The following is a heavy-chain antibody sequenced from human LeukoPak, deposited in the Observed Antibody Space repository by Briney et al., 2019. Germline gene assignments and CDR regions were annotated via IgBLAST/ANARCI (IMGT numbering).Heavy chain of an antibody. J-gene: IGHJ2*01. Sequence: ASVKVSCKAPGYTFTGYYMHWVRQAPGQGLEWMGWINPNSGGRNYAQKFQGRVTMTRDTSISTAYMELSRLRSDDTAVYYCARPYSSGWYGDWYFDLWGRGTLVTVSS. D-gene: IGHD6-19*01. CDR1: GYTFTGYY. CDR3: ARPYSSGWYGDWYFDL. CDR2: INPNSGGR. V-gene: IGHV1-2*02.